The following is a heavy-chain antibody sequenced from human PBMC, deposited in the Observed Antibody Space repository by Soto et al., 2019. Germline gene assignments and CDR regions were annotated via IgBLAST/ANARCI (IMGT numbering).Heavy chain of an antibody. V-gene: IGHV3-23*01. CDR1: GFTFSTYA. Sequence: GGSLRLSCAASGFTFSTYAMSWVRQAPGKGLEWVSTIDNSGGITYYADSVKGRFTISRDNSKNTLYLQMNSLRAEDTAVYYCAKDAFDGYTHPFDYWGQGTLVTVSS. CDR3: AKDAFDGYTHPFDY. D-gene: IGHD5-12*01. CDR2: IDNSGGIT. J-gene: IGHJ4*02.